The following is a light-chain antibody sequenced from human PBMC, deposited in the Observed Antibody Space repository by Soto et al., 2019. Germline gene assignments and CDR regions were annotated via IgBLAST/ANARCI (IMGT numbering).Light chain of an antibody. J-gene: IGKJ4*01. V-gene: IGKV4-1*01. Sequence: DIVMTQSPDSLAVSLGERATINCKSSQSVLYSSNNKNYLAWYQHKPGQPPRLLIYWASTRESGVPDRFSGSESGTYFTLPISSLQAEDVAVYYCQQYYSTPLTFGGGTRVEI. CDR2: WAS. CDR1: QSVLYSSNNKNY. CDR3: QQYYSTPLT.